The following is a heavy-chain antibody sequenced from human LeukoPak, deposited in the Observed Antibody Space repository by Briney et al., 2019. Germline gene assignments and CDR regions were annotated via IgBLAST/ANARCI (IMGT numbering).Heavy chain of an antibody. J-gene: IGHJ4*02. Sequence: GGSLRLSCLASGFTFTTYSMSWFRQAPGKGLEWVSSITDGSQTYYAASVKCRFTISRENAKTSLYLQMNSLAAEDTALYYCAGPNGNFDFWGRGTLVTVSS. V-gene: IGHV3-21*01. D-gene: IGHD1-26*01. CDR2: ITDGSQT. CDR1: GFTFTTYS. CDR3: AGPNGNFDF.